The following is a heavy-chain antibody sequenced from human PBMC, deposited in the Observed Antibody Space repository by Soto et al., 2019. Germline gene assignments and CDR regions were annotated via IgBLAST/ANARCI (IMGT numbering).Heavy chain of an antibody. CDR3: AKDLLAITVTFSNSSNWFDP. CDR2: INPSGGST. CDR1: GYTFTSYY. D-gene: IGHD4-17*01. J-gene: IGHJ5*02. V-gene: IGHV1-46*01. Sequence: GASVKVSCKASGYTFTSYYMHWVRQAPGQGLEWMGIINPSGGSTSYAQKFQGRVTMTRDTSTSTVYLELSSLRSEDTAVYYCAKDLLAITVTFSNSSNWFDPWGQGTLVTVSS.